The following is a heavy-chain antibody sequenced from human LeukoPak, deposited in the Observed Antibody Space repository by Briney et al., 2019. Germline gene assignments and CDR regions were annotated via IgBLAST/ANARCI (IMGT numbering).Heavy chain of an antibody. CDR2: ISAYNGNT. J-gene: IGHJ4*02. Sequence: ASVKFSCKACGYTFTSYGISWVRQAPGQGLEWMGWISAYNGNTNYAQKFQGRVTMTRNTSISTAYMALSNLRSEDTAVYYCARGPYKYYDSVRDYWGKGTLVTVPS. CDR1: GYTFTSYG. V-gene: IGHV1-18*01. CDR3: ARGPYKYYDSVRDY. D-gene: IGHD3-22*01.